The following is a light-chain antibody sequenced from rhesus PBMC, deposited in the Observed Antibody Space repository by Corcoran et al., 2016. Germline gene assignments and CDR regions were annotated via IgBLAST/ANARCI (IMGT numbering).Light chain of an antibody. V-gene: IGKV1-32*02. J-gene: IGKJ4*01. Sequence: DIQMTQSPSSLSASVGDTVTITCRASQGISSYLNWYQQKPGKAPKLLIYYANSLASGVPSRFSGRGSGTDFTLTISSLQPEDFATYYCQQGNSNPLTFGGGTKVELK. CDR2: YAN. CDR1: QGISSY. CDR3: QQGNSNPLT.